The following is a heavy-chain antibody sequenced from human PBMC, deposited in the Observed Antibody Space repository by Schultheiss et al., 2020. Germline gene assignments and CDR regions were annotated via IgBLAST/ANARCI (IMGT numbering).Heavy chain of an antibody. CDR3: ARGAYAGYDSGNFYGMDV. Sequence: GGSLRLSCAASGFTFSDYYMSWIRQAPGKGLEWVSSISSSSSYIFYADSVKGRFTISRDNAKNSLFLQMDRLRAEDTAVYYCARGAYAGYDSGNFYGMDVWGQGTTVTVSS. J-gene: IGHJ6*02. V-gene: IGHV3-11*06. CDR2: ISSSSSYI. D-gene: IGHD5-12*01. CDR1: GFTFSDYY.